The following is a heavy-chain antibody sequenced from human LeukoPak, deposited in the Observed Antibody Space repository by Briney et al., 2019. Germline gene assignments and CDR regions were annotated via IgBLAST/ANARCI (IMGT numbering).Heavy chain of an antibody. D-gene: IGHD3-10*01. V-gene: IGHV3-21*01. CDR3: ARAYGTPANWFDP. CDR1: GFTFSSYS. J-gene: IGHJ5*02. Sequence: GGSLRLSCAASGFTFSSYSMNWVRQAPGKGLEWVSSISSSSSYIYYADSVKGRFTISRDNAKNSLYLQMNSLRAEDTAVYYCARAYGTPANWFDPWGQGTLSPSPQ. CDR2: ISSSSSYI.